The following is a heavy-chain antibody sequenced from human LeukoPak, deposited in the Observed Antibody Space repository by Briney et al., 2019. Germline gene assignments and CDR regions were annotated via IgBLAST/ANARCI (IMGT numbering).Heavy chain of an antibody. CDR1: GYTFTSYY. D-gene: IGHD2-2*01. CDR3: ARAGYCSSTSCRNWFDP. Sequence: ASVKVSCKASGYTFTSYYKHWVRQAPGQGLEWMGIINPSGGSTSYAQKFQGRVTTTRDTSTSTVYRELSSLRSEDTAVYYCARAGYCSSTSCRNWFDPWGQGTLVTVSS. J-gene: IGHJ5*02. CDR2: INPSGGST. V-gene: IGHV1-46*01.